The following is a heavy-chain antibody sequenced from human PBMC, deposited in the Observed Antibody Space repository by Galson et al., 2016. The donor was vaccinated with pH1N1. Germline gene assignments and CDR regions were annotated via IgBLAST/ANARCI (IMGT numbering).Heavy chain of an antibody. J-gene: IGHJ4*02. V-gene: IGHV2-5*02. CDR1: GFSITNRGEA. Sequence: PALVKPTQTLTLTCIFSGFSITNRGEAVGWIRQPPGKALEWLALVYWDDDKFYSRSLQSRLTITKDTSKNQVVLGMTNMDPVDTGTYYCAHLYYYDTSGFYRYFDYWGQGILGTVSS. D-gene: IGHD3-22*01. CDR3: AHLYYYDTSGFYRYFDY. CDR2: VYWDDDK.